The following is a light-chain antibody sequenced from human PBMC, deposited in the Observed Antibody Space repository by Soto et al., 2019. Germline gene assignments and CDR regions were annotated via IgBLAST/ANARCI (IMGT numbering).Light chain of an antibody. V-gene: IGKV3D-15*01. Sequence: EIVLTQSPGTLSLSPGERATLSCRASQSVRNSLLAWYQQKPGQPPRLIIYDASTRATGTPARFSGSGSGTEFSLTITSLQSEDFALYYCQQYNNRPPWTFGQGTKVDIK. CDR2: DAS. CDR1: QSVRNSL. CDR3: QQYNNRPPWT. J-gene: IGKJ1*01.